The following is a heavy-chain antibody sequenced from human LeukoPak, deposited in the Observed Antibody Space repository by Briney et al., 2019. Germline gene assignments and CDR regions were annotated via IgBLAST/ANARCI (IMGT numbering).Heavy chain of an antibody. CDR1: GYTFTSYG. CDR3: ARDSATNYYYYGMDV. J-gene: IGHJ6*02. V-gene: IGHV1-18*01. CDR2: ISAYNGNT. D-gene: IGHD5-24*01. Sequence: GASVKVSCKASGYTFTSYGISWVRQAPGQGLEWMGWISAYNGNTNYAQKLQGRVTMTTDTSTSTAYMELRSLRSDDTAAYYCARDSATNYYYYGMDVWGQGTTVTVSS.